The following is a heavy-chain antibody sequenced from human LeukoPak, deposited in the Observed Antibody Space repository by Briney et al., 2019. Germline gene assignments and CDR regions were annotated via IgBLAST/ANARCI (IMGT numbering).Heavy chain of an antibody. CDR1: GYTFTSYD. Sequence: GASVKVSCKASGYTFTSYDINWVRQATGQGLEWMGWMNPNSGNTGYAQKFQGRVTMTRNTSISTAYMELSSLRSEDTAVYYCARGIRWSQGPPVHTPQRAPPSSEAGIYYYMDVWGKGTMVTVSS. CDR2: MNPNSGNT. D-gene: IGHD2-15*01. V-gene: IGHV1-8*01. CDR3: ARGIRWSQGPPVHTPQRAPPSSEAGIYYYMDV. J-gene: IGHJ6*03.